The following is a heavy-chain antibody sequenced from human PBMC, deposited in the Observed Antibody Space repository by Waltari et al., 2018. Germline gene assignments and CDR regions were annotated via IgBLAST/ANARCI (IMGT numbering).Heavy chain of an antibody. D-gene: IGHD4-17*01. CDR1: GSSISSGSY. Sequence: QVQLQESGPGLVKPSETLSLTCTVSGSSISSGSYGGWIRQPPGKGLEWIGSIYHSGSTYYNPSLKSRVTISVDTSKNQFSLKLSSVTAADTAVYYCARTGDYGGNSGSIDYWGQGTLVTVSS. CDR2: IYHSGST. V-gene: IGHV4-38-2*02. CDR3: ARTGDYGGNSGSIDY. J-gene: IGHJ4*02.